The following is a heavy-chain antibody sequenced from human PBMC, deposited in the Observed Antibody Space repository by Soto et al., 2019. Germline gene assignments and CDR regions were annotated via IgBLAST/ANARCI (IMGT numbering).Heavy chain of an antibody. CDR3: ARPGYYDSSGYKRGNAFDI. D-gene: IGHD3-22*01. CDR1: GDTFSTYT. V-gene: IGHV1-69*02. J-gene: IGHJ3*02. Sequence: SVKVSCKASGDTFSTYTITWVRQAPGQGLEWMGRIIPISGIINYAQKFQGRVTISADKFTGTAYMELRSLRSDDTAVYYCARPGYYDSSGYKRGNAFDIWG. CDR2: IIPISGII.